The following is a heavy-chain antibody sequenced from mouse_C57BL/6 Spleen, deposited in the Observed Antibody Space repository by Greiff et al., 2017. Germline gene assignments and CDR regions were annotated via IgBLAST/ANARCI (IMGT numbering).Heavy chain of an antibody. V-gene: IGHV1-76*01. CDR2: IYPGSGNT. Sequence: VQVVESGAELVRPGASVKLSCKASGYTFTDYYINWVKQRPGQGLEWIARIYPGSGNTYYNEKFKGKATLTAEKSSSTAYMQLSSLTSEDSAVYFCARSPTSTPDYWGQGTTLTVSS. D-gene: IGHD2-1*01. CDR3: ARSPTSTPDY. CDR1: GYTFTDYY. J-gene: IGHJ2*01.